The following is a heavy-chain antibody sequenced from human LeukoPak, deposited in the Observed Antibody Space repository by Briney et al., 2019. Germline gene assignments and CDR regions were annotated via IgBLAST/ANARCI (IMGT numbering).Heavy chain of an antibody. D-gene: IGHD3-22*01. J-gene: IGHJ5*02. Sequence: GGSLRLSCAASGFTFSSYSMNWVRQAPGKGLEWVSYISSSGSTIYYADSVKGRFTISRDNAKNSLYLQMNSLRAEDTAVYYCARTFTMIVEDWFDPWGQGTLVTVSS. CDR1: GFTFSSYS. CDR2: ISSSGSTI. CDR3: ARTFTMIVEDWFDP. V-gene: IGHV3-48*04.